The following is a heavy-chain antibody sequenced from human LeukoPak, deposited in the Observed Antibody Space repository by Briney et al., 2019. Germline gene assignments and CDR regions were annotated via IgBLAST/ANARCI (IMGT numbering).Heavy chain of an antibody. Sequence: SETLSLTCTVSGGSISSSSYYWGWIRQPPGKGLEWIGSIYYSGSTYYNPSLKSRVTISVDTSKNQFSLKLSSVTAADTAVYYCASPRSRFSYFDYWGQGTLVTVSS. CDR1: GGSISSSSYY. CDR2: IYYSGST. V-gene: IGHV4-39*01. J-gene: IGHJ4*02. CDR3: ASPRSRFSYFDY. D-gene: IGHD3-3*01.